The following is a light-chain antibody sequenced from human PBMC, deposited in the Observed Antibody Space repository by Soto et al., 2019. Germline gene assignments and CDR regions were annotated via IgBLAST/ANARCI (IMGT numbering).Light chain of an antibody. Sequence: DIQMTQSPSSLSASVGDRVTITCRASQSISTYLNWYQQKPGKAPKLLTYSASSLQSGVPSRFSGSRSGTDFTLTISSLQPEDFATYYCQHSYITPWTFGQGTKVEIK. V-gene: IGKV1-39*01. CDR3: QHSYITPWT. J-gene: IGKJ1*01. CDR2: SAS. CDR1: QSISTY.